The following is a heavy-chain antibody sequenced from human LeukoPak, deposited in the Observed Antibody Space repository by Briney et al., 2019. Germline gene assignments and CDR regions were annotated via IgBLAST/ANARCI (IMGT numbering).Heavy chain of an antibody. D-gene: IGHD3-22*01. CDR3: ARPYSYYYDSRNSDAFDI. Sequence: PGGSLRLSCAASGFTFSSYSMNWVRQAPGKGLEWVSSISSSSSYIYYADSVKGRFTISRDNAKNSLYLQMNSLRAEDTAVYYCARPYSYYYDSRNSDAFDIWGQGTMVTVSS. CDR1: GFTFSSYS. J-gene: IGHJ3*02. V-gene: IGHV3-21*01. CDR2: ISSSSSYI.